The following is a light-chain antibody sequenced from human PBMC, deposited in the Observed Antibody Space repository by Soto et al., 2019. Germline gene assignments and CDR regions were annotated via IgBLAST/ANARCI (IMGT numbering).Light chain of an antibody. V-gene: IGKV3-11*01. CDR3: QQRDNWPFT. J-gene: IGKJ3*01. CDR2: DAS. CDR1: QSVGSY. Sequence: EIVLTQSPATLSLSPGERATLSCRASQSVGSYLAWFQQRPGQAPRLVIHDASKRATGIPARFSGSGSGTDFSITISGLEHEDFAVYYCQQRDNWPFTFGPGTTVDIK.